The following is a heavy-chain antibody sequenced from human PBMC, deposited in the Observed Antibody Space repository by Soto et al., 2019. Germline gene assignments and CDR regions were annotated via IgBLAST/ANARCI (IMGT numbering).Heavy chain of an antibody. D-gene: IGHD1-26*01. CDR1: GGTFSSYS. Sequence: QVQLVQSGAEVKKPGSSVKVSCKASGGTFSSYSINWVRQAPGQGLEWMGEVIPIFGTANYAQKFQGRVTITADESTSTAYMELSSMRSEDTAVYYCARDGGRHSGGIDYWGQGTLVTVSS. J-gene: IGHJ4*02. CDR3: ARDGGRHSGGIDY. V-gene: IGHV1-69*01. CDR2: VIPIFGTA.